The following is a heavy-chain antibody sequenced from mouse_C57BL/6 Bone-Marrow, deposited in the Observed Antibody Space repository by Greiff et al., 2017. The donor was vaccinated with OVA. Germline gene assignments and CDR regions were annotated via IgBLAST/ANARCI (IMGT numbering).Heavy chain of an antibody. CDR3: ARKSSPYDYAMDF. Sequence: DVKLVESGGGLVKPGGSLKLSCAASGFTFSSYAMSWVRQTPEKRLEWVATISDGGSYTYYPDNVKGRFTISRDNAKNNLYLQMSHLKSEDTAMYYCARKSSPYDYAMDFGGQGTSVTVSS. V-gene: IGHV5-4*03. D-gene: IGHD1-1*01. J-gene: IGHJ4*01. CDR2: ISDGGSYT. CDR1: GFTFSSYA.